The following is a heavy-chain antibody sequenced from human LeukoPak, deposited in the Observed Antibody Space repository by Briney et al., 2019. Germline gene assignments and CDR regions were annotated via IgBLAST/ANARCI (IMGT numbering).Heavy chain of an antibody. CDR3: ATAGTGDGPYYYGMDV. CDR1: GFTFSSYT. CDR2: ISGSGART. D-gene: IGHD7-27*01. Sequence: AGGSLRLSCAASGFTFSSYTMAWVRQAPGKGLEWVSGISGSGARTYYADSVKGRFTISRDNSKNTLYLQMNSLRAEDTAVYYCATAGTGDGPYYYGMDVWGQGTTVTVSS. J-gene: IGHJ6*02. V-gene: IGHV3-23*01.